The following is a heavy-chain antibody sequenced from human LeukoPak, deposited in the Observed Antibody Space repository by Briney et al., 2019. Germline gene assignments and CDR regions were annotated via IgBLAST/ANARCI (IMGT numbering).Heavy chain of an antibody. V-gene: IGHV4-59*01. CDR3: ARGRFLDAFDI. J-gene: IGHJ3*02. CDR1: GASISSYY. Sequence: SETLSLTCTVSGASISSYYWSWIRQPPGKGLEWIGYIYYSGSTKYKPSLKSRVTISVDTSKNQFSLKLSSVTAADTAVYYCARGRFLDAFDIWGQGTMVTVSS. CDR2: IYYSGST. D-gene: IGHD3-3*01.